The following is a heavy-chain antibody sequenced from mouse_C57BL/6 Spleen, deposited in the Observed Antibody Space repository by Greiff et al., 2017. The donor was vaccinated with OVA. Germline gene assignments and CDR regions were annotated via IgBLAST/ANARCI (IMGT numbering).Heavy chain of an antibody. V-gene: IGHV3-6*01. CDR2: ISYDGSN. CDR1: GYSITSGYY. J-gene: IGHJ2*01. CDR3: ARESSYGSFDY. Sequence: DVKLQESGPGLVKPSQSLSLTCSVTGYSITSGYYWNWIRQFPGNKLEWMGYISYDGSNNYNPSLKNRISITRDTSKNQFFLKLNSVTTEDTATYYCARESSYGSFDYWGQGTTLTVSS. D-gene: IGHD1-1*01.